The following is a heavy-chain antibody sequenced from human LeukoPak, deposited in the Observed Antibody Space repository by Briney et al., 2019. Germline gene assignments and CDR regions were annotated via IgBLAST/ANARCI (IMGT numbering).Heavy chain of an antibody. Sequence: ASVKVSCKASGYTFTSYGISWVRQAPGQGLEWMGWISAYNGNTNYAQKLQGRVTMTTDTSTSTAYMELRSLRSDDTAVYYCARDRPDVVVVAAADYWGQGTLVTVSS. CDR3: ARDRPDVVVVAAADY. J-gene: IGHJ4*02. D-gene: IGHD2-15*01. V-gene: IGHV1-18*01. CDR2: ISAYNGNT. CDR1: GYTFTSYG.